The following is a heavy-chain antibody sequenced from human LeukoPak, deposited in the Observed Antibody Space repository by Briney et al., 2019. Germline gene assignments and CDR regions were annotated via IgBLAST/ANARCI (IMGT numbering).Heavy chain of an antibody. D-gene: IGHD3-22*01. V-gene: IGHV4-34*01. CDR1: GGSFSGSY. CDR2: INHSGST. J-gene: IGHJ6*03. Sequence: PSETLSLTCAVYGGSFSGSYWSWIRQPPGKGLEWIGEINHSGSTNYNPSLKSRVTISVETSKNQFSLKLSSVTAADTAVYYCARAAGHYYDSSGYYLGKYYYYYYMDVWGKGTTVTVSS. CDR3: ARAAGHYYDSSGYYLGKYYYYYYMDV.